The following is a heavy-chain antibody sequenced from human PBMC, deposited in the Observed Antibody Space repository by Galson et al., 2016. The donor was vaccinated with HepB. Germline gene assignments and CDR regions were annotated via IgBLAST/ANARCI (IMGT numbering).Heavy chain of an antibody. CDR1: GYSISSGYY. V-gene: IGHV4-38-2*02. D-gene: IGHD3-3*01. Sequence: SETLSLTCTVSGYSISSGYYWGWIRQPPGKGLEWIGSIYHSGSTYYNPSLQSRLTISVDTSKSQFSLKLSSVTAADPAVYYCARVRYEFWSGYPKGPFDYWGQGTLVTVSS. CDR2: IYHSGST. CDR3: ARVRYEFWSGYPKGPFDY. J-gene: IGHJ4*02.